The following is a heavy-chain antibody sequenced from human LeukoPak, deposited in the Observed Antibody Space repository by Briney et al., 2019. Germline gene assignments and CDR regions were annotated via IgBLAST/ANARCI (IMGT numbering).Heavy chain of an antibody. CDR1: GYTFTSYF. Sequence: ASVKVSCKASGYTFTSYFIHWVRQAPGEGLEWMGIINPTGGSTRYAQKFQGRVTMTRDTSISTAYMELSRLRSDDTAVYYCARGAFYYDSSGSPDIWGQGTMVTVSS. J-gene: IGHJ3*02. V-gene: IGHV1-46*01. CDR2: INPTGGST. CDR3: ARGAFYYDSSGSPDI. D-gene: IGHD3-22*01.